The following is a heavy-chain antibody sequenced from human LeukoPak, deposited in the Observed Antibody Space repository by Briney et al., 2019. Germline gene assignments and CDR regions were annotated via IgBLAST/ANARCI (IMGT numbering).Heavy chain of an antibody. CDR2: IYTSGST. J-gene: IGHJ5*02. V-gene: IGHV4-4*07. D-gene: IGHD2-8*01. CDR1: GGSISSYY. Sequence: PSETLSLPCTVSGGSISSYYWSWIRQPAGKGLEWIGRIYTSGSTNYNPSFKSRVTMSVDTSKNQFSLKLSSVTAADTAVYYCARDHWGCTNGVCYTYWFDPWGQGTLVTVSS. CDR3: ARDHWGCTNGVCYTYWFDP.